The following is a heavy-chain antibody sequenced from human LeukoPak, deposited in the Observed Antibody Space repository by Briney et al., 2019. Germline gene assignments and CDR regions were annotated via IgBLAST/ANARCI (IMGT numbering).Heavy chain of an antibody. CDR1: GFTVSSNY. CDR3: VKDIDRDYFHYYGMDV. V-gene: IGHV3-53*05. Sequence: PGGSLRLSCAASGFTVSSNYMSWVRQAPGKGLEWVAVIYSGGSTYYADSVKGRFTISRDNSKQSLYLQMNSLRPEETALYYCVKDIDRDYFHYYGMDVWGQGTTVTVSS. CDR2: IYSGGST. J-gene: IGHJ6*02. D-gene: IGHD3-22*01.